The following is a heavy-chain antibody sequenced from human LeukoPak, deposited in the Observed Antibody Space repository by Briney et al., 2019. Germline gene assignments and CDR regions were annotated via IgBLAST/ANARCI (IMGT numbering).Heavy chain of an antibody. CDR3: AVEYSSSSDLNFGY. CDR2: INPNSGGT. D-gene: IGHD6-6*01. Sequence: GASVKVSCKASGYTFTSYGISWVRQAPGQGLEWMGWINPNSGGTNYAQKFQGRVTMTRDTSISTAYMELSRLRSDDTAVYYCAVEYSSSSDLNFGYWGQGTLVTVSS. CDR1: GYTFTSYG. V-gene: IGHV1-2*02. J-gene: IGHJ4*02.